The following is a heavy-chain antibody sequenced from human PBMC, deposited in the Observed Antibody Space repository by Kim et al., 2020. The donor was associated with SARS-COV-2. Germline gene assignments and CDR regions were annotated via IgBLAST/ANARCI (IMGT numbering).Heavy chain of an antibody. Sequence: SETLSLTCAFGGGSPNADNWSWVRQSPGRRLEWIGEIGRGGNANYNPSLKSHFTMSIDTSKKRLFLTMRSVTAADASIYYCAQYMFRQRFFNLWGRGT. CDR3: AQYMFRQRFFNL. CDR1: GGSPNADN. CDR2: IGRGGNA. D-gene: IGHD3-10*02. J-gene: IGHJ2*01. V-gene: IGHV4-34*10.